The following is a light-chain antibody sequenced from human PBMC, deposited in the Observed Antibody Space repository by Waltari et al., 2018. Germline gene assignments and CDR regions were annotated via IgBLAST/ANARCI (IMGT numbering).Light chain of an antibody. V-gene: IGKV4-1*01. J-gene: IGKJ1*01. CDR1: QGVISSFHNKNY. CDR2: WAS. CDR3: QQYSATPPT. Sequence: DIVMTQPPDSLALPLGKRSPIHCKPRQGVISSFHNKNYLPWFQQKAGEPPKLLIYWASTRESGVPDRFSGSGSGTDFTLTISGLQAEDVAVYYCQQYSATPPTFGQGTKVEIK.